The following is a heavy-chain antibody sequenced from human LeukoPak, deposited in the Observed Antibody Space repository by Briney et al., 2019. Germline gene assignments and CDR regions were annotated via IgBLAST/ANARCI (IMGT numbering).Heavy chain of an antibody. CDR1: GYTFTGYY. J-gene: IGHJ6*02. V-gene: IGHV1-2*06. D-gene: IGHD6-19*01. CDR3: ARPIAVAGTGYYGMDV. Sequence: GSVKVSYKASGYTFTGYYMHWVRQAPGQGLEWMGRINPNSGGTNYAQKFQGRVTMTRDTSISTAYMELSRLRSDDTAVYYCARPIAVAGTGYYGMDVWGQGTTVTVSS. CDR2: INPNSGGT.